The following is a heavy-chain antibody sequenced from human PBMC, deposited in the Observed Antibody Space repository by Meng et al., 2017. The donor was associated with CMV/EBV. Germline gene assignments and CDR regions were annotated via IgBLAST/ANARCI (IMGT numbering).Heavy chain of an antibody. V-gene: IGHV3-64*02. D-gene: IGHD4-11*01. Sequence: GGSLRLSCAASGFTFSSYAMHLVRQAPGKGLEYVSAISSNGGSTYYADSVKGRFTISRDNSKNTLYLQMGSLRAEDMAVYYCARVGEVTTGDYYYYGMDVWGQGTTVTVSS. CDR2: ISSNGGST. CDR1: GFTFSSYA. J-gene: IGHJ6*02. CDR3: ARVGEVTTGDYYYYGMDV.